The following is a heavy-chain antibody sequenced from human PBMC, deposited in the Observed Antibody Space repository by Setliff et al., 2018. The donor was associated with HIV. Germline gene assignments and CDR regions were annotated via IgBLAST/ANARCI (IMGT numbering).Heavy chain of an antibody. CDR2: FDPEDGET. J-gene: IGHJ6*03. CDR3: ARDWNGSGRAMDV. Sequence: ASVKVSCKISGYTLTELSIHWVRQAPGKGLEWMANFDPEDGETFYAQKFQGRVTMTRDTSTTTIFMELSSLRSEDTAVYYCARDWNGSGRAMDVWGKGTAVTVSS. CDR1: GYTLTELS. V-gene: IGHV1-24*01. D-gene: IGHD3-10*01.